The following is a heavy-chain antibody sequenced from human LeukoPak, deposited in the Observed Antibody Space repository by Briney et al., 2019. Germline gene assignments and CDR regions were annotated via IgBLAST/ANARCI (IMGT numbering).Heavy chain of an antibody. CDR2: IYSGGNT. V-gene: IGHV3-53*01. CDR1: GFTVSSNY. CDR3: ASGYCSGGHCYSVYFQH. J-gene: IGHJ1*01. Sequence: GGSLRLSCAASGFTVSSNYMSWVRQAPGKGQEWVSVIYSGGNTYYADSVKGRFTISRDNSKNTLYLQMNSLRAEDTAVYYCASGYCSGGHCYSVYFQHWGQGTLVTVSS. D-gene: IGHD2-15*01.